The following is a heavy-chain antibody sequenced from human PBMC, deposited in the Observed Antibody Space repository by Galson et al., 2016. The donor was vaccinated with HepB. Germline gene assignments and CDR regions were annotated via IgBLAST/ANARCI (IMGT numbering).Heavy chain of an antibody. V-gene: IGHV3-23*01. CDR1: GLTFSRYW. Sequence: SLRLSCAASGLTFSRYWMTWVRQAPGKGLEWVSTITGSGVSSYYADSVKGRFTISRDNSKNNVYLQMNSLRADDTAVYYCAKDGGTWGYYYGDWNLNLWGRGTLVTVSS. CDR3: AKDGGTWGYYYGDWNLNL. D-gene: IGHD3-22*01. J-gene: IGHJ2*01. CDR2: ITGSGVSS.